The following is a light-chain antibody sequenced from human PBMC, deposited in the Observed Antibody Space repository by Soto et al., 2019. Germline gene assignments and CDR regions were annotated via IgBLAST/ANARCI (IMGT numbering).Light chain of an antibody. CDR3: QQYGTSPFS. Sequence: EIVLTQSPGTLSLSPGERATVSCRTSQRLTSNYLAWYQQKPGQAPRLLIHGASTRATGIPDRFSGSGSGTDFTLTISRLEPEDFALYYCQQYGTSPFSFGPGTKVDIK. J-gene: IGKJ3*01. V-gene: IGKV3-20*01. CDR1: QRLTSNY. CDR2: GAS.